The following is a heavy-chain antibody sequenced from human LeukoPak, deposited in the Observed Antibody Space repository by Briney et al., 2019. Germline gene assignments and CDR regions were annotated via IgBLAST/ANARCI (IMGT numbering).Heavy chain of an antibody. Sequence: GASVKVSCKASGYTFSGYYMHWVRQAPGQGLEWMGWINPNSGGTNYAQKFQGRVTLTRDTSLSTAYMEQSRLRSDDTAVYYCARDRNYYDHNGNFDYWGQGTLVTVSS. CDR2: INPNSGGT. J-gene: IGHJ4*02. D-gene: IGHD3-22*01. CDR3: ARDRNYYDHNGNFDY. V-gene: IGHV1-2*02. CDR1: GYTFSGYY.